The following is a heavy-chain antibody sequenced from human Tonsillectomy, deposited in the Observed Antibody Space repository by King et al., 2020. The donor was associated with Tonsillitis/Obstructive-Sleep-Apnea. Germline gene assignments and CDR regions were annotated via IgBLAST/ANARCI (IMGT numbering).Heavy chain of an antibody. CDR2: INHSGST. V-gene: IGHV4-34*01. CDR3: ARGKGPITIFGVVPPLVWFDP. D-gene: IGHD3-3*01. CDR1: GGSFSGYY. Sequence: VQLPQWGAGLLKPSETLSLTCAVYGGSFSGYYWSWIRQPPGKGLEWIGEINHSGSTNYNPSLKSRVTISVDTSKNQFSLKLSSVTAADTAVYYCARGKGPITIFGVVPPLVWFDPWGQGTLVTVSS. J-gene: IGHJ5*02.